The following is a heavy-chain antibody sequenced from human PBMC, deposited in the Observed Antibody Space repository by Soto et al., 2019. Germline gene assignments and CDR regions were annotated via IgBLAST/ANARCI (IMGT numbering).Heavy chain of an antibody. CDR1: GFTFDIHA. CDR3: AKMRGTLRGVLDY. V-gene: IGHV3-23*01. D-gene: IGHD3-10*01. CDR2: VSDSGGTT. Sequence: GGSLRLSCVASGFTFDIHAMSWVRQAPGKGLEWVSDVSDSGGTTYYADSVKGRFTISRDNSKNTLYLQVNSLRVEDTALYYCAKMRGTLRGVLDYGGQGTLVTVSS. J-gene: IGHJ4*02.